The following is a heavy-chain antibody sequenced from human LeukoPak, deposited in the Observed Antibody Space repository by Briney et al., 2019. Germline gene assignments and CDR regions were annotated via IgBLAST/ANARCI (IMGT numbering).Heavy chain of an antibody. CDR2: ISSSSSYI. D-gene: IGHD2-21*01. CDR1: GFTFSSYS. J-gene: IGHJ4*02. Sequence: GGSLRLSCAASGFTFSSYSMNWVRQAPGKGLEWVSSISSSSSYIYYADSVKGRFTISRDNSKNTLYLHMNSLRAEDTAIYYCVRDNYSYRLDVWGQGTLVTVSS. V-gene: IGHV3-21*04. CDR3: VRDNYSYRLDV.